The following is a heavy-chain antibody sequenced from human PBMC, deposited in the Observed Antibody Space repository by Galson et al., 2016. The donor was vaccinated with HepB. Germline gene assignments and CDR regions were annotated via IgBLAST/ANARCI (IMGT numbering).Heavy chain of an antibody. CDR3: ARASLDYYYDTSGYLDP. CDR1: GASFSGHY. CDR2: IYHSGNA. V-gene: IGHV4-34*09. J-gene: IGHJ5*02. Sequence: TLSLTCAVSGASFSGHYWSWIRQPPGNGLEWIGYIYHSGNAYYSPSLKSRISISLDTSKNQFSLNLSSVTAADTAIYYCARASLDYYYDTSGYLDPWGQGTLLIVSS. D-gene: IGHD3-22*01.